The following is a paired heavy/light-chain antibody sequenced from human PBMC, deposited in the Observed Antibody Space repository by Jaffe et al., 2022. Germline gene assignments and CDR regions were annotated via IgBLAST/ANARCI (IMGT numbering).Heavy chain of an antibody. CDR1: GGSISSGSYY. Sequence: HVQLQESGPGLVRPSQTLSLTCTVSGGSISSGSYYWNWIRQPAGKGLEWIGRIYPSGSTNYNPSLKSRVTISVDTSKDQFSLKLYSVTAADTAVYYCARAMAGILTFDIWGQGTMVTVSS. CDR2: IYPSGST. J-gene: IGHJ3*02. D-gene: IGHD6-19*01. CDR3: ARAMAGILTFDI. V-gene: IGHV4-61*02.
Light chain of an antibody. CDR2: EVS. CDR3: ISYTSGSTLVV. J-gene: IGLJ2*01. V-gene: IGLV2-14*01. CDR1: SSDVGGYNY. Sequence: QSALTQPASVSGSPGQSITISCTGTSSDVGGYNYVSWYQQHPGKAPKLMIYEVSNRPSGVSNRFSGSKSGNTASLTISGLQAEDEADYYCISYTSGSTLVVFGGGTKLTVL.